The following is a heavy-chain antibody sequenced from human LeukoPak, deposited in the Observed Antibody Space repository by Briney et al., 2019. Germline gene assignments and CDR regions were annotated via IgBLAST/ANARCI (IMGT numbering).Heavy chain of an antibody. D-gene: IGHD3-22*01. CDR3: AHSNYYDSSGYYYFEY. V-gene: IGHV1-46*01. Sequence: ASVKVSCKASGYTFTSYNTHWVRQAPGQGLEWMGIINPSGGSTSYAQKFQGRVTMTRDTSTSTVYMELSSLRSEDTAVYYCAHSNYYDSSGYYYFEYWGQGTLVTVSS. CDR1: GYTFTSYN. J-gene: IGHJ4*02. CDR2: INPSGGST.